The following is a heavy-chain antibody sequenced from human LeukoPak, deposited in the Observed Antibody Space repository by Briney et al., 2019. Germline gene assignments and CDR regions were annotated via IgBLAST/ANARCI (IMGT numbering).Heavy chain of an antibody. V-gene: IGHV3-66*01. CDR2: IYSGGTT. CDR3: ARDPPAVTTNTYG. CDR1: GITVSDNY. D-gene: IGHD4-11*01. J-gene: IGHJ4*02. Sequence: GGSLRLSCAASGITVSDNYMNWVRQAPGKGLEWISLIYSGGTTSYADSVKGRFTISRDDSKKTLYLQMNNLRADDTAVYYCARDPPAVTTNTYGWGQGTLVTVSS.